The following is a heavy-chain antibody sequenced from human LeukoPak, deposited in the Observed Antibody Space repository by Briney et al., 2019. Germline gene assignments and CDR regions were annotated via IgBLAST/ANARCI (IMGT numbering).Heavy chain of an antibody. CDR2: INHSGAT. CDR1: GGSFSGYY. V-gene: IGHV4-34*01. J-gene: IGHJ4*02. D-gene: IGHD4-17*01. Sequence: PSETLSLTCAVSGGSFSGYYWSWIRQPPGKGLEWIGEINHSGATSYNPSLKSRVTISVDTSKNQFSLKLSSVTAADTAVYYCARVYGDYGPVPDYWGQGTLVTVSS. CDR3: ARVYGDYGPVPDY.